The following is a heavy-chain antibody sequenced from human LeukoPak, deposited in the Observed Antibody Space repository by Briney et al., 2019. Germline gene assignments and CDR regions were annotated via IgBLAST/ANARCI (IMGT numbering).Heavy chain of an antibody. CDR2: IYYSGST. D-gene: IGHD3-3*01. CDR3: ASWYDFWSGYWSGTGY. V-gene: IGHV4-31*03. J-gene: IGHJ4*02. CDR1: GGSISSGGYY. Sequence: SETLCLTCTVSGGSISSGGYYWSWIRQHPGKGLEWIGYIYYSGSTYYNPSLKSRVTISVDTSKNQFSLKLSSVTAADTAVYYCASWYDFWSGYWSGTGYWGQGTLVTVSS.